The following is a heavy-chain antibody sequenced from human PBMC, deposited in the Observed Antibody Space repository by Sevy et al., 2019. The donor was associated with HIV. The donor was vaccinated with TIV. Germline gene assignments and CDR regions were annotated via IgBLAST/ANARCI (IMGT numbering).Heavy chain of an antibody. Sequence: GGSLRLSCAASGFAFSSYTMNWVRRAPGKGLEWVSYISSGSRSIYYADPVKGRFTISRDNAKNLLYMHMNSLRDEDTAVYFCARDSAESAALDFWGQGTLVTVSS. D-gene: IGHD2-2*01. V-gene: IGHV3-48*02. CDR2: ISSGSRSI. CDR3: ARDSAESAALDF. CDR1: GFAFSSYT. J-gene: IGHJ4*02.